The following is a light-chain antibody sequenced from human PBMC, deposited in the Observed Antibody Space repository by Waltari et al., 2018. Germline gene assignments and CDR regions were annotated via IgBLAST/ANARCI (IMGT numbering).Light chain of an antibody. CDR1: QSLVHSDGNTH. V-gene: IGKV2-30*02. Sequence: DVVMTQSPLSLPVTPGQAASISCKSSQSLVHSDGNTHLNWFQQRPGQSPRRLIYRVSSRDTGVPDRFSGSGSGTDFTLKISRVEAEDVGVYYCMQCTHWPYTFGQGTKLDIK. CDR3: MQCTHWPYT. J-gene: IGKJ2*01. CDR2: RVS.